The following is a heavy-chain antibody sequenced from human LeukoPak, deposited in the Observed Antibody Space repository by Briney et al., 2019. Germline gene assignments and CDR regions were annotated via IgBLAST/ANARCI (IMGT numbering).Heavy chain of an antibody. CDR3: ARVHQSSWFDP. Sequence: PSETLSLTCAVYGGSFSGYYWTWIRQPPGKGLEWIGEINHSGSTNYNPSLKSRVTISVDTSKNQFSLKLSSVTAADTAVYYCARVHQSSWFDPWGQGTLVTVSS. V-gene: IGHV4-34*01. J-gene: IGHJ5*02. D-gene: IGHD6-13*01. CDR1: GGSFSGYY. CDR2: INHSGST.